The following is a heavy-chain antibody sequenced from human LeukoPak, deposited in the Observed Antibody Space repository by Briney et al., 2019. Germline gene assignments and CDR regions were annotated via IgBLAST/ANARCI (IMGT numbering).Heavy chain of an antibody. Sequence: GGSLRLSCAVSGLTFSSSWMHWVRQAPGKGLEWVAVISYDGSNKYYADSVKGRFTISRDNSKNTLYLQMNSLRAEDTAVYYCARQGGKDPAAGLYYYYYGMDVWGQGTTVTVSS. D-gene: IGHD6-13*01. CDR2: ISYDGSNK. CDR3: ARQGGKDPAAGLYYYYYGMDV. J-gene: IGHJ6*02. V-gene: IGHV3-30-3*01. CDR1: GLTFSSSW.